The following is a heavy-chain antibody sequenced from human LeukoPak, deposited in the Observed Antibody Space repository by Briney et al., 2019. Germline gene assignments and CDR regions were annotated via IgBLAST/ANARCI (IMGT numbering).Heavy chain of an antibody. J-gene: IGHJ6*02. CDR1: GFSFVNYN. Sequence: PGGSLRLSCVTSGFSFVNYNMNWVRQAPGRGLEWLAFSSPGDSTIYYADSVKGRFTISRDDARNSVFLQMNSLRAEDTAVYYCARSMDVWGQGTTVTVSS. CDR3: ARSMDV. V-gene: IGHV3-48*04. CDR2: SSPGDSTI.